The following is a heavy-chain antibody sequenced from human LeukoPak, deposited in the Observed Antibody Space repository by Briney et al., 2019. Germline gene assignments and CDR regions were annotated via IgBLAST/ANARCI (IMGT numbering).Heavy chain of an antibody. V-gene: IGHV3-21*01. CDR1: GFTFSSYS. D-gene: IGHD6-19*01. Sequence: GGSLRLSCAASGFTFSSYSMNWVRQAPGKGLEWVSSISSSSSYIYYADSVKGRLTISRDNAKNSLYLQMNSLRAEDTAVYYCARDPTAVAGTSDYWGQGTLVTVSS. CDR3: ARDPTAVAGTSDY. J-gene: IGHJ4*02. CDR2: ISSSSSYI.